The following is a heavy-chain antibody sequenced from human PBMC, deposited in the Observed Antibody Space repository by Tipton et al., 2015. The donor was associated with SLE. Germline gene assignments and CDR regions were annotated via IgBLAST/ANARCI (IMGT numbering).Heavy chain of an antibody. Sequence: SLRLSCAASGFTFSSYWMHWVRQAPGKGLGWVSRINSDGSSTSYADSVKGRFTISRDNAKNTLYLQMNSLRAEDTAVYYCARSGGYSGYGAFDIWGQGTMVTVSS. CDR1: GFTFSSYW. V-gene: IGHV3-74*01. CDR3: ARSGGYSGYGAFDI. CDR2: INSDGSST. J-gene: IGHJ3*02. D-gene: IGHD5-12*01.